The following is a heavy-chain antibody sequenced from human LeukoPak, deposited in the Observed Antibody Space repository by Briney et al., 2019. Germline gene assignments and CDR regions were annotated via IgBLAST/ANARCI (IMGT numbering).Heavy chain of an antibody. D-gene: IGHD3-3*02. V-gene: IGHV3-66*04. CDR2: IYSGGST. CDR3: ARHSTQDAFDI. CDR1: GFTVGSNY. Sequence: GGSLRLSCAASGFTVGSNYMSWVRQAPGKGLEWVSVIYSGGSTYYADSVKGRFTISRDNSKNTLYLQMNSLRAEDTAVYYCARHSTQDAFDIWGQGTMVTVSS. J-gene: IGHJ3*02.